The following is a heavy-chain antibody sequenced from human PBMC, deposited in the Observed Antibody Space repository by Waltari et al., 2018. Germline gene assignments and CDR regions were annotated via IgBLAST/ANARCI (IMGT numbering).Heavy chain of an antibody. V-gene: IGHV3-73*01. J-gene: IGHJ4*02. CDR2: IRRQPYNYAA. CDR3: SGGEVTGTDF. CDR1: DFSFSGLT. Sequence: EVQVVESGGGLVQPGGSLKLSCATFDFSFSGLTRHWVRQASGKGLEWVGRIRRQPYNYAAAYSASVKGRFTISRDDSKNTAYLQMNNLMTEDTAVYYCSGGEVTGTDFWGQGTLVTVSS. D-gene: IGHD6-19*01.